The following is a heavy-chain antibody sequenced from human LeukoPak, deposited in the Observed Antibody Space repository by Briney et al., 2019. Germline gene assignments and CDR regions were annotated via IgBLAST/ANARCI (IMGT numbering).Heavy chain of an antibody. CDR2: IYYSGST. Sequence: PSETLSLTCTVSGGSISSSSYYWGWIRQPPGKGLEWIGSIYYSGSTYYNPSLKSRVTISVDTSKNQFSLKLSSVTAADTAVYYCAKRQLPGDQLPFAFDYWGQGTLVTVSS. D-gene: IGHD1-1*01. V-gene: IGHV4-39*07. J-gene: IGHJ4*02. CDR1: GGSISSSSYY. CDR3: AKRQLPGDQLPFAFDY.